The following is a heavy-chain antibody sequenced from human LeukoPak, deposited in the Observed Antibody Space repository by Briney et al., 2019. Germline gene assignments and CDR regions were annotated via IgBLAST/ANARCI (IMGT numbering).Heavy chain of an antibody. CDR1: GYTFTSYD. J-gene: IGHJ2*01. D-gene: IGHD6-19*01. CDR3: ARPYYSSGFFEGDWYFDL. CDR2: MNPKIANT. Sequence: VASVKVSCKASGYTFTSYDINWVRQAAGQGLEWMGWMNPKIANTAYAQKFQGRVTMTRNTSISTAYMELSSLRSEDTAVYYCARPYYSSGFFEGDWYFDLWGRGTLVTVSS. V-gene: IGHV1-8*01.